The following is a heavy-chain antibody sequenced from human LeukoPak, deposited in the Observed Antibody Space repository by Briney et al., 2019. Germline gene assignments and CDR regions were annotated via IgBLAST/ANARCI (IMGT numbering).Heavy chain of an antibody. V-gene: IGHV3-23*01. J-gene: IGHJ5*02. CDR3: AKAGSLDIAARQNH. CDR1: GFTFTNYA. CDR2: ISGDDGTT. Sequence: GGSLRLSCAASGFTFTNYAMNWVRQAPGKGLEWVSGISGDDGTTFYADSVKGRFTISRDNSKNTLYLQMNSLRAEDTAVYYCAKAGSLDIAARQNHWGQGTLVTVSS. D-gene: IGHD6-6*01.